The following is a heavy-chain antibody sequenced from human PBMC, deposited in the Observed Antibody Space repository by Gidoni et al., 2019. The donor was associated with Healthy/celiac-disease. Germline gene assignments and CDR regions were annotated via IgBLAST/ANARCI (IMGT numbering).Heavy chain of an antibody. Sequence: QVQLVQSGAEVKKPGASVKVSCKAAGYTFTGYDMHWVRQAPGQGLEWMRWINPNSGGTNYAQKFQGRVTMTRDPSISTAYMELSRLSSGDTAVYYCARDRGAPGDYWGQGTLVTVSS. CDR1: GYTFTGYD. J-gene: IGHJ4*02. D-gene: IGHD3-10*01. V-gene: IGHV1-2*02. CDR2: INPNSGGT. CDR3: ARDRGAPGDY.